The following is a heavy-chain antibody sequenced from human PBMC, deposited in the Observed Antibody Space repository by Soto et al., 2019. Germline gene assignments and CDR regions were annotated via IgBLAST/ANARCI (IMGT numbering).Heavy chain of an antibody. V-gene: IGHV3-23*01. J-gene: IGHJ4*02. CDR2: IYGNGAET. CDR1: EFDFYLYT. D-gene: IGHD1-1*01. Sequence: EVHLLESGGDLVRPGGSLRLSCVASEFDFYLYTMNWVRQAPGKGLEWVSGIYGNGAETFHADSVKGRFTISRDNTRNTVYLQMNSLRDEDTAVYYCAKDKQPDGIWDIDWWGQGTRVTVS. CDR3: AKDKQPDGIWDIDW.